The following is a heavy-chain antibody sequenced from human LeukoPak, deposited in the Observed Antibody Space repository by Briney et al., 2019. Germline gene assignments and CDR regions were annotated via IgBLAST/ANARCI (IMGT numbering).Heavy chain of an antibody. CDR3: ARDRTTMIVVEGMDV. CDR1: GGTFSSYA. J-gene: IGHJ6*02. Sequence: SVKVSCKASGGTFSSYAISWVRQAPGQGLEWMGGIIPIFGTANYAQKFQGRVTITADESTSTAYMELRSLRSDDTAVYYCARDRTTMIVVEGMDVWGQGTTVTVSS. CDR2: IIPIFGTA. V-gene: IGHV1-69*13. D-gene: IGHD3-22*01.